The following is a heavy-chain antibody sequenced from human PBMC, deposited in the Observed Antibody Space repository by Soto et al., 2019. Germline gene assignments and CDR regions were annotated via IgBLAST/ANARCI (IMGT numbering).Heavy chain of an antibody. V-gene: IGHV1-2*02. D-gene: IGHD3-10*01. CDR2: IKPKSGGT. CDR1: GYTLTGYY. Sequence: ASVTVSCKASGYTLTGYYMHWLRQAPGHGLEWMGWIKPKSGGTNYAQKLQGRVTMTRDTSIRTAYMELSRLRSDDTAVYYCAREDHRVVRGVIPSWFDPWGQGTLVTVSS. CDR3: AREDHRVVRGVIPSWFDP. J-gene: IGHJ5*02.